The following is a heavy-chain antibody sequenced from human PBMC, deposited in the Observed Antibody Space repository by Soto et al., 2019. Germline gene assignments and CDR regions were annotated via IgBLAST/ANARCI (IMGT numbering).Heavy chain of an antibody. CDR2: INPISGGT. J-gene: IGHJ4*02. CDR3: AIEDHFVADY. V-gene: IGHV1-46*01. CDR1: GYSFTAFY. Sequence: QVQLVQSGAEVKKPGASMRISCKASGYSFTAFYMYWVRQAPGQGPEWMGRINPISGGTTYAPKFQGRVNMTRDRSATTVYMELRSLGSEDTAVYYCAIEDHFVADYWGQGTLVIVSS. D-gene: IGHD6-6*01.